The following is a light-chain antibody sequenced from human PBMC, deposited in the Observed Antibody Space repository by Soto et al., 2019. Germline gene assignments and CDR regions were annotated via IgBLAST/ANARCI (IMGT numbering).Light chain of an antibody. CDR1: QSVSISY. Sequence: PGEIVTLSCRASQSVSISYLTWYQQKPGQAPRLLIYGASTRATSIPARFSGSGSGTDFTLTISSLQPEDFAVYYCQQDYNFFGGGTKVEIK. CDR3: QQDYNF. CDR2: GAS. J-gene: IGKJ4*01. V-gene: IGKV3D-7*01.